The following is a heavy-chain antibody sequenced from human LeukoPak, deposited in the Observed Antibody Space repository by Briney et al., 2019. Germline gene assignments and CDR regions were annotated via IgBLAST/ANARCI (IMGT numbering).Heavy chain of an antibody. Sequence: GGSLRLSCAASGFTFSNYAMQWVRQAPGKGLEWVAVISYDGSNKYYADSVQGRFTISRDNSKNTLYLQMNSLSSEATAVYYCASSAVTTEDTVDCWGQGTLVTVSS. CDR2: ISYDGSNK. CDR1: GFTFSNYA. V-gene: IGHV3-30*04. CDR3: ASSAVTTEDTVDC. J-gene: IGHJ4*02. D-gene: IGHD4-17*01.